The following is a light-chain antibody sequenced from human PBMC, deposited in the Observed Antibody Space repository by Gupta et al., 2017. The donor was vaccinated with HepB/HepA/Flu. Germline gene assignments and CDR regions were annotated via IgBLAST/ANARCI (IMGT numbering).Light chain of an antibody. J-gene: IGLJ1*01. CDR2: YDD. Sequence: QSVLTQPPSVSEAPRQRVTISCSGSSSNIGNNAVNWYQQLPGQAPKLLIYYDDLLPSGVADRFSGSKSGTSASLAISGLQAEDEADYYCAVWDDSRNAYVFGTGTKVTVL. CDR1: SSNIGNNA. CDR3: AVWDDSRNAYV. V-gene: IGLV1-36*01.